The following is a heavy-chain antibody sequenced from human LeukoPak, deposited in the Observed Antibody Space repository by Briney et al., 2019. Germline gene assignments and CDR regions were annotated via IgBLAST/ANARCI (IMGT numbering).Heavy chain of an antibody. V-gene: IGHV3-11*01. J-gene: IGHJ4*02. CDR3: ARAGVAATFTADY. D-gene: IGHD6-25*01. Sequence: GGSLRLSCAASGFTFSDYYMSWIRQAPGKGLERVSYISSSGSTIYYADSVKGRFTISRDNAKNSLYLQMNSLRAEDTAVYYCARAGVAATFTADYWGQGTLVTVSS. CDR1: GFTFSDYY. CDR2: ISSSGSTI.